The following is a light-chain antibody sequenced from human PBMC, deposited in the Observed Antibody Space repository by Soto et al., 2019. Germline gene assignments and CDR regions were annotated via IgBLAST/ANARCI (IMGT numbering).Light chain of an antibody. V-gene: IGKV3-11*01. CDR3: KQRSNWPPMYT. J-gene: IGKJ2*01. CDR1: QSVSSY. Sequence: EIVLTQSTATLSLSPGERATLSCRASQSVSSYLAWYQKKPGQAPRLLIYDASNRATGIPARFSVSGSGTDFTLTIISLEPEDFAVYYCKQRSNWPPMYTFGQGTKLEIK. CDR2: DAS.